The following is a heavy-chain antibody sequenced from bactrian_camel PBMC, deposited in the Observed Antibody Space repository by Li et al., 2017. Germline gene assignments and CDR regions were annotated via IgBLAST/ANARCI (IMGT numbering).Heavy chain of an antibody. CDR1: GITFSRHD. J-gene: IGHJ4*01. Sequence: DVQLVESGGGLVQPGESLRLSCVASGITFSRHDMSWVRQAPGKEREGVAATDTYGRINYADSVKGRFTISKDNAKNTLYLQMHSLKPEDTATYYCAADLVTDEPSLVEREYYYWGQGTQVTVS. V-gene: IGHV3S10*01. CDR3: AADLVTDEPSLVEREYYY. CDR2: TDTYGRI. D-gene: IGHD1*01.